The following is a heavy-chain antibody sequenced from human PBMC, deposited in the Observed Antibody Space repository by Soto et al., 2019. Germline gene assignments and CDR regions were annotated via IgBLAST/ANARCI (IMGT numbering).Heavy chain of an antibody. D-gene: IGHD3-3*01. CDR3: ARDVICITIFGVVIPSGMDV. CDR2: IYYSGST. CDR1: GGSISSGGYY. V-gene: IGHV4-31*03. J-gene: IGHJ6*02. Sequence: QVQLQESGPGLVKPSQTLSLTCTVSGGSISSGGYYWSWIRQHPGKGLGWIGYIYYSGSTYYNPSHQSRVTISVDTSKNQCSLKLSSVPAAGTAVYYCARDVICITIFGVVIPSGMDVWGQGTTGPVSS.